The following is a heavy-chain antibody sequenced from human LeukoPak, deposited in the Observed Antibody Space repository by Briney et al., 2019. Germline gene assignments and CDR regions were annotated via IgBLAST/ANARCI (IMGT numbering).Heavy chain of an antibody. J-gene: IGHJ4*02. CDR1: GFTFSSYS. V-gene: IGHV3-7*01. CDR2: IKQDGSEK. Sequence: GGSLRLYCAASGFTFSSYSMSWGRQAPGNWLEWVANIKQDGSEKYYVDSVKGRFTISRDNAKNSLYLQMNSLRAEDTAVYYCARDLSGGNSKWGQGSLVTVSS. CDR3: ARDLSGGNSK. D-gene: IGHD4-23*01.